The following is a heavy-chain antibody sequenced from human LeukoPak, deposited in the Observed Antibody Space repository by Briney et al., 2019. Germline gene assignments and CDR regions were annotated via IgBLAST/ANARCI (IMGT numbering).Heavy chain of an antibody. CDR3: ARDRRGSFYTFDL. V-gene: IGHV4-59*01. Sequence: SETLSLTCSVSGASINGYFWSWVRQTPEKGLQWIGYVSHTGATTSNPTLESRVSITIDTSKSQISLTMTSVTAADSALYYCARDRRGSFYTFDLWGPGTIVSV. J-gene: IGHJ3*01. D-gene: IGHD1-26*01. CDR2: VSHTGAT. CDR1: GASINGYF.